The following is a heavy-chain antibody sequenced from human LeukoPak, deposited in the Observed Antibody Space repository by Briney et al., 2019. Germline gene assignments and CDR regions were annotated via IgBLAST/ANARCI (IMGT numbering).Heavy chain of an antibody. CDR1: GFTVSSNY. V-gene: IGHV3-66*01. CDR3: ARVLWFGHDAFDI. J-gene: IGHJ3*02. CDR2: IYSGGST. D-gene: IGHD3-10*01. Sequence: GGSLRLSCAASGFTVSSNYMSWVRQAPGKGLEWVSVIYSGGSTYYADSVKGRFTISRDNSKNTLYLQMNSLRAEDTAVYYCARVLWFGHDAFDIWGQGTMVTVSS.